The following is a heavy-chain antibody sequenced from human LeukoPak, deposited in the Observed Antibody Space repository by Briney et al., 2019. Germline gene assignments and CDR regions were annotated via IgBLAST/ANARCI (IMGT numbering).Heavy chain of an antibody. J-gene: IGHJ4*02. D-gene: IGHD3-22*01. V-gene: IGHV3-23*01. CDR3: AKDSATYCDSSGYYYN. CDR1: GFTFSSYA. Sequence: GGSLRLSCAASGFTFSSYAMSWVRQAPGKGLEWVSAISGSGGSTYYADSVKGRFTISRDNSKNTLYLQMNSLRAEDTAVYYCAKDSATYCDSSGYYYNWGQGTLVTVSS. CDR2: ISGSGGST.